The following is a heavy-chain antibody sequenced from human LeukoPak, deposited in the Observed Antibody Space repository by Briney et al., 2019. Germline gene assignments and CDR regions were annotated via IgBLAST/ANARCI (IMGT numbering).Heavy chain of an antibody. D-gene: IGHD3-10*01. CDR2: INPNSGGT. V-gene: IGHV1-2*04. CDR1: GYTFTGYY. CDR3: ARDGDYGSGSYPY. Sequence: ASVKVSCKASGYTFTGYYMHWVRQAPGQGLEWMGWINPNSGGTNYAQKFQGWVTMTRDTSISTAYMVLSRLRSDDTAVYYCARDGDYGSGSYPYWGQGTLVTVSS. J-gene: IGHJ4*02.